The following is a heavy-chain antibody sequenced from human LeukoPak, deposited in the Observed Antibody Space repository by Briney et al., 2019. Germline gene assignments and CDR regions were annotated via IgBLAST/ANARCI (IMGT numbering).Heavy chain of an antibody. V-gene: IGHV1-2*02. J-gene: IGHJ4*02. CDR3: ASEAYCSGGRCSVQRVAF. CDR2: IDSKNGDT. D-gene: IGHD2-15*01. CDR1: GYTFTAYY. Sequence: ASVKVSCKASGYTFTAYYLHWVRQAPGQGLEWMGWIDSKNGDTKYAQKFQSRLTISRDTSIGIAYMELRSLISDDTAVYYCASEAYCSGGRCSVQRVAFCGQGTPVTVSS.